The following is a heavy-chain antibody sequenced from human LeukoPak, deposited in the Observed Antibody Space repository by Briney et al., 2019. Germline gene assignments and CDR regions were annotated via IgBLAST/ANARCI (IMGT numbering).Heavy chain of an antibody. D-gene: IGHD2-2*01. CDR3: TRDGGDIVVVPAASNWFDP. Sequence: GGSLRLSCAASGFTFSSYWMSWVRQAPGKGLEWVANIKQDGSEKYYVDSVKGRFTISRDNAKNSLYLQMNSLRAEDTAVYYCTRDGGDIVVVPAASNWFDPWGQGTLVTVSS. CDR2: IKQDGSEK. V-gene: IGHV3-7*01. J-gene: IGHJ5*02. CDR1: GFTFSSYW.